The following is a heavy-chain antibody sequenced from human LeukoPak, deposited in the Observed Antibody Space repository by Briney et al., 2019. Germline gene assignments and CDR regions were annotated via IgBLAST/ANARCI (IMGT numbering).Heavy chain of an antibody. CDR3: AKASIVVVFDY. D-gene: IGHD3-22*01. V-gene: IGHV3-23*01. CDR2: ISGSGGST. Sequence: GGTLRLSCAASGFTFSSYGMSWVRQAPGKGLEWVSAISGSGGSTYYADSVKGRFTISRDNSKNTLYLQMNSLRAEDTAVYYCAKASIVVVFDYWGQGTLVTVSS. J-gene: IGHJ4*02. CDR1: GFTFSSYG.